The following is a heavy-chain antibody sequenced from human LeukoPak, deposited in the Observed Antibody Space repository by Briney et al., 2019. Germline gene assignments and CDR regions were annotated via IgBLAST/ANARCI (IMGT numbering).Heavy chain of an antibody. D-gene: IGHD5-18*01. V-gene: IGHV1-18*01. CDR3: ARGGYSYGYMGYSDY. Sequence: ASVKVSCKASGYTFNYYGISWVRQAPGQGLEWMGWISAYTGSTNYAQRLQGRVTMTTDTSTSTAYMELRSLRSDDTAVYYCARGGYSYGYMGYSDYWGQGTLVAVSS. J-gene: IGHJ4*02. CDR2: ISAYTGST. CDR1: GYTFNYYG.